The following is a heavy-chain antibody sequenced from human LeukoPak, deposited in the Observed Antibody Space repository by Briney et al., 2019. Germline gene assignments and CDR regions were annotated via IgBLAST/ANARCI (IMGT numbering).Heavy chain of an antibody. CDR2: ITHGGDST. Sequence: SGGSLRVSCAASGFTFSTYAMNWVRQALGKGLEWVSSITHGGDSTYYANSVKGRFTISRDNSKNTLSLQMNSLRAEDTAFYYCARGRIHSSGWDFDSWGQGTLVTVSS. J-gene: IGHJ4*02. CDR3: ARGRIHSSGWDFDS. CDR1: GFTFSTYA. D-gene: IGHD6-19*01. V-gene: IGHV3-23*01.